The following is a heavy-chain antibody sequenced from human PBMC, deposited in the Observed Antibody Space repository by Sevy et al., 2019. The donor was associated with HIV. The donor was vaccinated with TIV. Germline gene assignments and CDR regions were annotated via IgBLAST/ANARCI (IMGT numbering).Heavy chain of an antibody. V-gene: IGHV3-23*01. CDR1: GFTFSSYA. CDR2: ISGSGGST. CDR3: ANGRDDYSNYFPTYYFDY. J-gene: IGHJ4*02. Sequence: GGSLRLSCAASGFTFSSYAMSWVRQAPGMGLEWVSAISGSGGSTYYADSVKGRFTISRDNSKNTLYLQMNSLRAEDTAVYYCANGRDDYSNYFPTYYFDYWGQGTLVTVSS. D-gene: IGHD4-4*01.